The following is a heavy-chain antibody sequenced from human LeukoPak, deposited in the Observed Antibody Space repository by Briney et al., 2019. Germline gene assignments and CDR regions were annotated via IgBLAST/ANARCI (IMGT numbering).Heavy chain of an antibody. V-gene: IGHV4-59*11. CDR3: ARVGTYYDSSGYFDY. J-gene: IGHJ4*02. CDR1: GGSISSHY. CDR2: IYYSGST. D-gene: IGHD3-22*01. Sequence: SETLSLTCTVSGGSISSHYWSWIRQPPGKGLEWIGYIYYSGSTNYNPSLKSRVTISVDTSKNQFSLKLSSVTAADTAVYYCARVGTYYDSSGYFDYWGQGTLVTVSS.